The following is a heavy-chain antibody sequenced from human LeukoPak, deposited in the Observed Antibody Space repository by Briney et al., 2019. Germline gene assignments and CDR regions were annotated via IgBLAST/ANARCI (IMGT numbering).Heavy chain of an antibody. Sequence: PSETLSLTCTVSGGSISSYYLSWIRQPPGKGLEWIGYIYYSGSTNYNPSLKSRVTISVDTSKNQFSLKLSSVTAADTAVYYCARAPYYDFWSGYSLGYFDYWGQGTLVTVSS. D-gene: IGHD3-3*01. V-gene: IGHV4-59*01. CDR1: GGSISSYY. CDR2: IYYSGST. CDR3: ARAPYYDFWSGYSLGYFDY. J-gene: IGHJ4*02.